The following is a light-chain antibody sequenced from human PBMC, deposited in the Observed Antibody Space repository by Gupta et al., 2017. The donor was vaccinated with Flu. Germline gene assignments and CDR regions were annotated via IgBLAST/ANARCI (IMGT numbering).Light chain of an antibody. CDR3: QQYKKWPPIT. V-gene: IGKV3-15*01. CDR1: QSISSD. CDR2: DAF. Sequence: EIVMTQSPAILSVSPGERATLSCRASQSISSDLAWYQQKFGQAPRLLIYDAFTRATGIPDRFSGSGSGTEFTLTISSRQSEDFAVYYCQQYKKWPPITFGQGTQLEIK. J-gene: IGKJ5*01.